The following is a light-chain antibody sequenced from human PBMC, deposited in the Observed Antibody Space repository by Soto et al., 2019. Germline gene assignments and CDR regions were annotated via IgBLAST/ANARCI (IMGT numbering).Light chain of an antibody. Sequence: QSVLTQPASVSGSPGQLITISCTGTSSDVGGYNYVSWYQQHPGKAPKLMIYDVSNRPSGVSNRFSGSKSGNTASLIISGLQAEDEADYYCSSYTSSTTYVVFGGGTQLTVL. CDR3: SSYTSSTTYVV. CDR1: SSDVGGYNY. V-gene: IGLV2-14*01. CDR2: DVS. J-gene: IGLJ2*01.